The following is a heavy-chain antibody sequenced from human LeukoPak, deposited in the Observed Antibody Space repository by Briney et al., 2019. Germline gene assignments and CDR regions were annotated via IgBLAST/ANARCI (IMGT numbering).Heavy chain of an antibody. J-gene: IGHJ4*02. CDR2: ISYDGSNK. Sequence: GGSLRLSCAASGFTFSSYAMHWVRQAPGKGLEWVAVISYDGSNKYYADSVKGRFTISRDNSKNTLYLQMNSLRDEDTAVYYCATPLWDTATYYFDYWGQGTLVTVSS. CDR3: ATPLWDTATYYFDY. D-gene: IGHD5-18*01. CDR1: GFTFSSYA. V-gene: IGHV3-30*04.